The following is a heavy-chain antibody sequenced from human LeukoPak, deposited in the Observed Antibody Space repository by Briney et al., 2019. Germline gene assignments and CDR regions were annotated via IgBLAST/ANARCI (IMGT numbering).Heavy chain of an antibody. CDR3: AKEGSNGDFDY. D-gene: IGHD1-26*01. J-gene: IGHJ4*02. CDR1: GFTFSSYD. Sequence: AGSLRLSCAASGFTFSSYDMHWVRQAPGKGLEWVTVISYDGSNKYYGDSVKGRFTISRDNSKNTLYLKMNSLRAEDTAVYYCAKEGSNGDFDYWGQGPLVTVSS. CDR2: ISYDGSNK. V-gene: IGHV3-30*18.